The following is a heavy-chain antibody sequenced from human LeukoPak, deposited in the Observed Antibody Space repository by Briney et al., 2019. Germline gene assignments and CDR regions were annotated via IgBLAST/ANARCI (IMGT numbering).Heavy chain of an antibody. CDR2: VSSLGGST. D-gene: IGHD2-21*02. CDR1: GFTFRSYA. Sequence: GGSLRLSCSASGFTFRSYAMHWVRQAPGKGLEYVSAVSSLGGSTYYAESVKGGFTISRDNSKNTLYLQMSTLRPEDTAVYYCVKDGRYCGGDCIGGYFDYWGQGTLVTVSS. J-gene: IGHJ4*02. V-gene: IGHV3-64D*06. CDR3: VKDGRYCGGDCIGGYFDY.